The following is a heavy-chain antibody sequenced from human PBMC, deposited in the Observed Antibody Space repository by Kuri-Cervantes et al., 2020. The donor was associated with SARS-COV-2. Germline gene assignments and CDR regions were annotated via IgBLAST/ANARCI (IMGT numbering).Heavy chain of an antibody. CDR2: IRSKANSYAT. D-gene: IGHD2-2*01. CDR3: TRGTSQTYYYYYYTDV. J-gene: IGHJ6*03. CDR1: GFTFSGSA. Sequence: GGSLRLSCAASGFTFSGSAMHWVRQASGKGLEWVGRIRSKANSYATAYAASVKGRFTISRDDSKNTAYLQMNSLKTEDTAVYYCTRGTSQTYYYYYYTDVWGKGTTVTVSS. V-gene: IGHV3-73*01.